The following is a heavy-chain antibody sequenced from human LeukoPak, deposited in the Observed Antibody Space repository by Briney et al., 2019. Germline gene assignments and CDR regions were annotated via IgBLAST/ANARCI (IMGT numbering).Heavy chain of an antibody. CDR2: ISYDGSNK. Sequence: GGSLRLSCAASGFTFSSYGMHWVRQAPGKGLQWVAVISYDGSNKYYADSVKGRFTISRDNSKNTLYLQMNSLRAEDTAVYYCARVRYDILTGYSYFDYWGQGTLVTVSS. V-gene: IGHV3-30*03. D-gene: IGHD3-9*01. J-gene: IGHJ4*02. CDR3: ARVRYDILTGYSYFDY. CDR1: GFTFSSYG.